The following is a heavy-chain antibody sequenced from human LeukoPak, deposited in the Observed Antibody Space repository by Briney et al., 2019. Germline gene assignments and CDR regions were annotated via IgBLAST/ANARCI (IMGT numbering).Heavy chain of an antibody. V-gene: IGHV3-21*01. CDR2: ITATSLHI. CDR3: ARVRSVGGNPHAFNI. D-gene: IGHD4-23*01. Sequence: GGSLRLSCAASGFTFSSYAMHWVRQAPGKGLEWVSAITATSLHIYYADSVKGRFTISRDNAKKSLYLQMNSLRVEDTALYYCARVRSVGGNPHAFNIWGQGTMVTVSS. CDR1: GFTFSSYA. J-gene: IGHJ3*02.